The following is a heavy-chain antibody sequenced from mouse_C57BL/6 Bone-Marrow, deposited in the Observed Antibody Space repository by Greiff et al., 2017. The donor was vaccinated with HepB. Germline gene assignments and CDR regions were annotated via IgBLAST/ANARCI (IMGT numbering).Heavy chain of an antibody. Sequence: QVQLQQPGAELVKPGASVKLSCKASGYTFTSYWMQWVKQRPGQGLEWIGEIDPSDSYTNYNQKFKGKATLTVDTSSSTAYMQLSSLTSEDSAVYYCAREGVFITTVVAPDYWGQGTTLTVSS. V-gene: IGHV1-50*01. CDR1: GYTFTSYW. CDR2: IDPSDSYT. D-gene: IGHD1-1*01. J-gene: IGHJ2*01. CDR3: AREGVFITTVVAPDY.